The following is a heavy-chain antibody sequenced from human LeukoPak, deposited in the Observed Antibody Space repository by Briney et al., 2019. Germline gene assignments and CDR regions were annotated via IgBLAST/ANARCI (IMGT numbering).Heavy chain of an antibody. J-gene: IGHJ3*02. CDR1: GGSISSYY. CDR2: IYDSGST. V-gene: IGHV4-59*08. D-gene: IGHD1-26*01. Sequence: SETLSLTCTVSGGSISSYYWSWIRQPPGKGLEWIGNIYDSGSTNHNPSLKSRVTISVDTSKNQCSLKLSSVTAADTAVYYCARSTWEPRDAFDIWGQGTMVTVSS. CDR3: ARSTWEPRDAFDI.